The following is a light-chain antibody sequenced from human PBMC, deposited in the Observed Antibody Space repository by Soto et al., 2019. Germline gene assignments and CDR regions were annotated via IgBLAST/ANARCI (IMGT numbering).Light chain of an antibody. V-gene: IGKV1-39*01. CDR2: AAS. CDR1: QSIGTS. Sequence: DIPMTQSPSSLSESIGDRVTITCRASQSIGTSLTWHQQKSGRAPKLLIHAASTLQSGVPSRFSGSGSGTDFTLTISSLQPEDVAVYYCQQSYSTLYTFGQGTNLEIK. J-gene: IGKJ2*01. CDR3: QQSYSTLYT.